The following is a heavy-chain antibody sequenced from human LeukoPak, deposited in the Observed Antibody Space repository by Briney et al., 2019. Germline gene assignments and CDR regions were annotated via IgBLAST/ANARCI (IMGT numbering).Heavy chain of an antibody. CDR1: GGSFSGYY. V-gene: IGHV4-34*01. D-gene: IGHD5-24*01. CDR3: ARVDGDGYNIPDY. J-gene: IGHJ4*02. CDR2: INHSGNT. Sequence: RSSETLSLTCAVYGGSFSGYYWSWIRQSPGKGLEWIGEINHSGNTNYNPSLKSRVTISVDTSKNQFSLKLSSVTAADTAVYYCARVDGDGYNIPDYWGQGTLVTVSS.